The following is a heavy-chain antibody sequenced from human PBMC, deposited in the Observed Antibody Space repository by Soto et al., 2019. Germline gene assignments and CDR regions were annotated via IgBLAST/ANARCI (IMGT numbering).Heavy chain of an antibody. CDR2: IYYSGST. J-gene: IGHJ4*02. V-gene: IGHV4-59*01. D-gene: IGHD6-19*01. Sequence: QVQLQESGPGLVKPSETLSLTCTVSGGSISSYYWSWIRQPPGKGLEWIGYIYYSGSTNYNPSLKSRVTISVDTSKNQFSLKLSSVTAADTAVYYCASYSSGRSHFDYWCQGTLVTVSS. CDR1: GGSISSYY. CDR3: ASYSSGRSHFDY.